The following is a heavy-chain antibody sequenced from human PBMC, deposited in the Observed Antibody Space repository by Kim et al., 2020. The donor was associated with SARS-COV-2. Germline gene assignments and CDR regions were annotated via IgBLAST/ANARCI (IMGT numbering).Heavy chain of an antibody. J-gene: IGHJ4*02. CDR1: GFSLSTSGVG. CDR2: IFWDDDK. V-gene: IGHV2-5*02. Sequence: SGPTLVKPTETLTLTCTFSGFSLSTSGVGVGWVRQPPGKALECLALIFWDDDKXYSPXLNNRLTITKDTSXXXVVLTMTNVDPVDXXTYXCAHLIAPRLLXXWGQGTXVTVSS. D-gene: IGHD6-6*01. CDR3: AHLIAPRLLXX.